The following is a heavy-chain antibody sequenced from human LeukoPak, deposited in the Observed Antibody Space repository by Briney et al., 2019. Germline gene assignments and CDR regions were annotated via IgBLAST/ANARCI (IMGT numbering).Heavy chain of an antibody. CDR1: GGSISTYY. CDR3: ARSANLFDY. J-gene: IGHJ4*02. V-gene: IGHV4-59*01. CDR2: IYYSGST. Sequence: PSETLSLTCTVSGGSISTYYWNWIRQPPGKGLEWIGYIYYSGSTNYNPSLKSRVTISVDTSKNQLSLQLSSLGAADTAVYYCARSANLFDYWGQGTLVTVSS. D-gene: IGHD4/OR15-4a*01.